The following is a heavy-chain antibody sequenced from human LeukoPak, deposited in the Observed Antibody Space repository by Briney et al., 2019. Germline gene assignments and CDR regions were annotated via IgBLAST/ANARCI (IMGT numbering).Heavy chain of an antibody. Sequence: SVKVSCKASGGTFSSYAISWVRQAPGQGLESMGRIIPILGIANYAQKFQGRVTITADKSTSTAYMELSSLRSEDTAVYYCARQPTTYYYDSSGYYWPHWGQGTLVTVSS. CDR3: ARQPTTYYYDSSGYYWPH. CDR2: IIPILGIA. D-gene: IGHD3-22*01. CDR1: GGTFSSYA. J-gene: IGHJ4*02. V-gene: IGHV1-69*04.